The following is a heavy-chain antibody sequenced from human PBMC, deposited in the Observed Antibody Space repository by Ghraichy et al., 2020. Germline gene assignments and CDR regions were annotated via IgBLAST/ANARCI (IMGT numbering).Heavy chain of an antibody. CDR1: GFSLSTSGVG. CDR2: IYWNDDK. D-gene: IGHD3-22*01. J-gene: IGHJ4*02. V-gene: IGHV2-5*01. CDR3: ALHRPYYYDSSGYLGY. Sequence: QTLSLTCTFSGFSLSTSGVGVGWIRQPPGKALEWLALIYWNDDKRYSPSLKSRLTITKDTSKNQVVLTMTNMDPVDTATYYCALHRPYYYDSSGYLGYWGQGTLVTVSS.